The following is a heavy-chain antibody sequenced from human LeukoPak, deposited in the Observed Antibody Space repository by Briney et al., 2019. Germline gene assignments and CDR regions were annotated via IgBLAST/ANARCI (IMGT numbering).Heavy chain of an antibody. CDR1: GDSVSNSIAT. CDR3: VRDIDDYDWALDF. CDR2: TYYRSRWGN. D-gene: IGHD4/OR15-4a*01. V-gene: IGHV6-1*01. J-gene: IGHJ4*02. Sequence: SQTLSLTCAISGDSVSNSIATWNWVRQSPSRGLEWLGRTYYRSRWGNDYAISVKGRITINPDTSRNQFSLQLNSVTPEDTAVYHCVRDIDDYDWALDFWGQGTPVTGTS.